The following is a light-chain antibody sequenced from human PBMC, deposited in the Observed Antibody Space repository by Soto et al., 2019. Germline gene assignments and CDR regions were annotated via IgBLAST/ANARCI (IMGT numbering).Light chain of an antibody. CDR2: GAS. CDR1: ETISNR. J-gene: IGKJ1*01. CDR3: QQYSDWPPWT. Sequence: EIVMTQSPATLSVSPGERATLSCRASETISNRLAWYQQKPGQAPRLLIYGASTRATGIPDRFRGSGSGTEFTLTISSLQSEDFAVYYCQQYSDWPPWTFGQGTKVEIK. V-gene: IGKV3-15*01.